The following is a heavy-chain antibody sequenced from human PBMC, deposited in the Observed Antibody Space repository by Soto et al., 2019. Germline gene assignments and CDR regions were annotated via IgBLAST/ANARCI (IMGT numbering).Heavy chain of an antibody. D-gene: IGHD2-2*01. CDR1: CFTFSAYA. J-gene: IGHJ6*02. Sequence: GSMRLSCAASCFTFSAYAMHCVRRAPGKGMEWVASISYDATTKYYADSVKGRFTVYRDNSKDTLHLQMNSLSAEDTAIYYCERIIGQLLHNYNHGAKDDWGQGTTVTVYS. V-gene: IGHV3-30*04. CDR2: ISYDATTK. CDR3: ERIIGQLLHNYNHGAKDD.